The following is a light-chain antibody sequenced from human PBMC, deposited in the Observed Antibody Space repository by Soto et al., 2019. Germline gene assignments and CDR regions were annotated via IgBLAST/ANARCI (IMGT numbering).Light chain of an antibody. CDR1: QSIFSSY. J-gene: IGKJ4*01. Sequence: EIVLTQSPGTLSLSPGESATLSCRASQSIFSSYLAWYQQKPGQAPRLLIYGASSRATGIPDRFSGDGSGTEFALSISSLQSEDFAVYYCQQYNSWPLTFGGGTKVDIK. V-gene: IGKV3-20*01. CDR3: QQYNSWPLT. CDR2: GAS.